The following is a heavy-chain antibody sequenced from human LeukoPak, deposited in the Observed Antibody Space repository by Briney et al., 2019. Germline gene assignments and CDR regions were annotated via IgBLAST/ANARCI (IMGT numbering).Heavy chain of an antibody. D-gene: IGHD2-8*01. CDR2: ISYDGSNK. V-gene: IGHV3-30-3*01. Sequence: GGSLRLSCAAAGFAFSSYAMHWVRQAPGKGLEWVAVISYDGSNKYYADSVKGRFTISRDNSKNTLYLQMNSLRAEDTAVYYCARDPPNGPVGSFQHWGQGTLVTVSS. J-gene: IGHJ1*01. CDR3: ARDPPNGPVGSFQH. CDR1: GFAFSSYA.